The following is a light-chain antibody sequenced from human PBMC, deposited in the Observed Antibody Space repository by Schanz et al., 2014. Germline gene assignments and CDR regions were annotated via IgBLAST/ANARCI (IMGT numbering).Light chain of an antibody. Sequence: EVVLTQSPGTLSLSPGERATLSCRASQNIFSNLAWYQQKSGQAPRLLIYDASNRATGIPDRFSGSGSGTDFTLTISRLEPEDFAVYYCQQYGISPLTFGRGTKVEIK. J-gene: IGKJ4*01. CDR2: DAS. CDR1: QNIFSN. CDR3: QQYGISPLT. V-gene: IGKV3-20*01.